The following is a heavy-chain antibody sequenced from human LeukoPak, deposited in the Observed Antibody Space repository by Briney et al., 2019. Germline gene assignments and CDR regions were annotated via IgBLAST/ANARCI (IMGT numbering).Heavy chain of an antibody. V-gene: IGHV4-39*01. CDR2: IYYSGST. J-gene: IGHJ6*03. CDR3: ARTNYYYYYMDV. Sequence: WVRQPPGKWLEWIGSIYYSGSTYYNPSLKSRVTISVDTSKNQFSLKLSSVTAADTAVYYCARTNYYYYYMDVWGKGTTVTVSS.